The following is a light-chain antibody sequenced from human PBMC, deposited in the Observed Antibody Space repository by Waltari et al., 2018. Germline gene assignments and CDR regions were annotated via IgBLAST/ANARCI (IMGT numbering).Light chain of an antibody. V-gene: IGKV3-11*01. CDR1: QSVANF. Sequence: DIVLTQSPATLSLSHGERATLSCRASQSVANFLAWYQQKPGQAPRLLIYDVSNRATDIPARFSGSGFATDFTLTISDVEPEDIAVYYCQQRNKWPLTFGGGTKVEIK. J-gene: IGKJ4*01. CDR2: DVS. CDR3: QQRNKWPLT.